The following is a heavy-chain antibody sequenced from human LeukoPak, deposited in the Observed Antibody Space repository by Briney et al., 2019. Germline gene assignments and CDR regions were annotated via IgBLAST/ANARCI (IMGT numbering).Heavy chain of an antibody. CDR3: ARDQNKNTPLDP. Sequence: GGSLRLSCAASGFTFGTYSMIWVRQAPGKGLEWVAVIWNDGTTQFYADSVKDRFTISRDNSKNTLFLQMNSLRVEDTAVYYCARDQNKNTPLDPWGQGTLVTVSS. V-gene: IGHV3-33*08. CDR1: GFTFGTYS. D-gene: IGHD2-15*01. J-gene: IGHJ5*02. CDR2: IWNDGTTQ.